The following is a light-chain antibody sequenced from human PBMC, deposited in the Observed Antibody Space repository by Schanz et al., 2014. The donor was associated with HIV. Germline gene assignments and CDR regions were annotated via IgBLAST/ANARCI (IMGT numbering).Light chain of an antibody. J-gene: IGLJ1*01. CDR3: SSYAGSNNPYV. Sequence: QSALTQPPSASGSPGQSVTISCTGTSSDVGGYNYVSWYQQHPGKAPKLMIYEVSERPSGVPDRFSGSKSDNTASLTVSGLQAEDEADYYCSSYAGSNNPYVFGTGTKLTVL. V-gene: IGLV2-8*01. CDR2: EVS. CDR1: SSDVGGYNY.